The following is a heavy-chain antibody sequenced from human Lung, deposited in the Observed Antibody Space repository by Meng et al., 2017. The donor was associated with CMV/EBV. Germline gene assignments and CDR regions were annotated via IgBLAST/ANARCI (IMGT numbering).Heavy chain of an antibody. CDR2: IRYDGSNE. CDR3: ARDSSTGFYYFDY. J-gene: IGHJ4*02. Sequence: GGSLRLXCATSGFTFSSFGMNWVRQAPGKGLEWVALIRYDGSNEYYADSVRGRFTISRDISKNTLYLEMNSLRLDDTAVYYCARDSSTGFYYFDYWGQGTXVTVSS. V-gene: IGHV3-30*02. CDR1: GFTFSSFG. D-gene: IGHD6-19*01.